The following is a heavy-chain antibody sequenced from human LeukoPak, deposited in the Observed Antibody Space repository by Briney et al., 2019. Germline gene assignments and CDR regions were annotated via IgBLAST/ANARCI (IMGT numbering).Heavy chain of an antibody. Sequence: GSLRLSCAASGFTVSSNYMSWIRQPPGKGLEWIAYISYSGSTKYNPSLQNRVTISIDTSKDQFSLKLSTVTAADTAVYFCARATREAARYWYFDLWGRGTLVTVSS. V-gene: IGHV4-59*02. CDR3: ARATREAARYWYFDL. J-gene: IGHJ2*01. D-gene: IGHD6-6*01. CDR2: ISYSGST. CDR1: GFTVSSNY.